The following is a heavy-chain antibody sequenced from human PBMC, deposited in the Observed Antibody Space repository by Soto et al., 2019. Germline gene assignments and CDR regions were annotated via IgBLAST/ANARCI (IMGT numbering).Heavy chain of an antibody. J-gene: IGHJ6*02. D-gene: IGHD5-12*01. CDR3: ASVLVYSGEDACYYYYGMDV. CDR1: GFTFSSYA. Sequence: GGSLRLSCAASGFTFSSYAMHWVRQAPGKGLEWVAVISYDGSNKYYADSVKGRFTISRDNSKNTLYLQMNSLGAEDTAVYYCASVLVYSGEDACYYYYGMDVWGQGTTVTVSS. V-gene: IGHV3-30-3*01. CDR2: ISYDGSNK.